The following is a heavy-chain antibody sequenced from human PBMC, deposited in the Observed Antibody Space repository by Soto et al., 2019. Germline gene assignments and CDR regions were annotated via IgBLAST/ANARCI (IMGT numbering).Heavy chain of an antibody. D-gene: IGHD4-4*01. CDR1: GFPFSSYW. V-gene: IGHV3-7*04. CDR3: AREDHSTYNY. J-gene: IGHJ4*02. Sequence: EVQLVESGGGLVQPGGSLRLSCAASGFPFSSYWMSWVRQAPGKGLEWVANIAQDGSEKYYVDSVKGRFSISKDNAKNSLYLQMNSLRAEDTAVYYCAREDHSTYNYWGQGTLVTVSS. CDR2: IAQDGSEK.